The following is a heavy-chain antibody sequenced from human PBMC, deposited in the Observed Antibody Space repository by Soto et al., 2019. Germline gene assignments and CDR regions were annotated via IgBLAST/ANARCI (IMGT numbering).Heavy chain of an antibody. CDR2: FSGRSGDT. CDR1: GFSISTHA. Sequence: GGSLRLSCVASGFSISTHALTWVCQAPEKGLEWVSSFSGRSGDTYYAASVKGRFTISGDSSKNTVILQMNNLRADDTALYYCARDSSAWPNYFDSWGQGIQVAVSS. J-gene: IGHJ4*02. D-gene: IGHD6-19*01. V-gene: IGHV3-23*01. CDR3: ARDSSAWPNYFDS.